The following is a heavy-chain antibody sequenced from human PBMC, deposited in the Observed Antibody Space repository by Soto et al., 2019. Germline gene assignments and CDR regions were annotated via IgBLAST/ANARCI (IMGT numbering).Heavy chain of an antibody. CDR2: IKQYGSEQ. CDR3: ARDGGIQLWLYGLDY. D-gene: IGHD5-18*01. CDR1: GFTFSDYW. Sequence: PGGSLRLSCAASGFTFSDYWMSWVRQAPGRGLEWVATIKQYGSEQYYVDSVKGRFTVSRDNTKSSLNLQMNSLRPDDTAVYYCARDGGIQLWLYGLDYWGQGTLVTVSS. J-gene: IGHJ4*02. V-gene: IGHV3-7*01.